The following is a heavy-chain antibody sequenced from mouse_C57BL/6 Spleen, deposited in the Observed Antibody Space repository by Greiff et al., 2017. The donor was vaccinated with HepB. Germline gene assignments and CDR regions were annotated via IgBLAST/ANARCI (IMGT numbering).Heavy chain of an antibody. D-gene: IGHD3-2*02. J-gene: IGHJ3*01. Sequence: VQLKQPGAELVMPGASVKLSCKASGYTFTSYWMHWVKQRPGQGLEWIGEIDPSDSYTNYNQKFKGKSTLTVDKSSSTAYMQLSSLTSEDSAVYYCARGEDSSGWFAYWGQGTLVTVSA. CDR1: GYTFTSYW. CDR2: IDPSDSYT. CDR3: ARGEDSSGWFAY. V-gene: IGHV1-69*01.